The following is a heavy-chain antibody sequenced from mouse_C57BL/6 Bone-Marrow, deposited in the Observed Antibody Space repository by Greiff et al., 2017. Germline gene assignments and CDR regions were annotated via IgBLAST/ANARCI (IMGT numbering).Heavy chain of an antibody. J-gene: IGHJ1*01. D-gene: IGHD2-14*01. Sequence: VKVVESGAELAKPGASVKMSCTASGYTFTSYWMHWVKQRPGQGLEWIGYINPSTGYTEYNQKFKDKATFTADKSSSTAYMQLSSLTSEDSAVYYCARKGGYRYYFDVWGAGTTVTVSS. CDR3: ARKGGYRYYFDV. V-gene: IGHV1-7*01. CDR1: GYTFTSYW. CDR2: INPSTGYT.